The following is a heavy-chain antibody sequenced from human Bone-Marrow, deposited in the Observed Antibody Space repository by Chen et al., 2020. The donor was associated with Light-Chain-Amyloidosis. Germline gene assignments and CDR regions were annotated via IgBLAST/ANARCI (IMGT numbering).Heavy chain of an antibody. J-gene: IGHJ2*01. CDR2: MNPNSGNT. CDR1: GYNFTNYD. Sequence: QVQLVQSGAEVKKPGASVKVSCKASGYNFTNYDVNWLRQAPGQGPEWMAWMNPNSGNTGYAQKFQGRVTLTRDTSISTAYMELSSLTSEDTAVYYCARCNIMVRGALERYFDLWGRGTLVTVSS. D-gene: IGHD3-10*01. V-gene: IGHV1-8*01. CDR3: ARCNIMVRGALERYFDL.